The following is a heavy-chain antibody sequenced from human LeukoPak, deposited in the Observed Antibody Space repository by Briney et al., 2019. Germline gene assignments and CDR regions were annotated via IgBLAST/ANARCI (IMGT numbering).Heavy chain of an antibody. V-gene: IGHV1-18*01. Sequence: ASVKVSCKASGYTLTNYGISWVRQAPGQGLEWMGWISAYSGNTNYAPKLRGRVTMTTGTSTSTAYMELRSLRSDDTAVYCCARAGGWQLLDHSNWFDPWGQGTLVTVSS. CDR3: ARAGGWQLLDHSNWFDP. CDR2: ISAYSGNT. D-gene: IGHD1-26*01. CDR1: GYTLTNYG. J-gene: IGHJ5*02.